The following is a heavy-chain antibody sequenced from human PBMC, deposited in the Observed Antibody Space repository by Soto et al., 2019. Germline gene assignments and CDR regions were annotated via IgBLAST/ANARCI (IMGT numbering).Heavy chain of an antibody. V-gene: IGHV2-5*02. J-gene: IGHJ4*02. CDR2: MYWDDEK. D-gene: IGHD3-22*01. Sequence: QITLKESGPTLVKPTQTLTLTCTFSGFSLSTSGVGLGWIRQPPGKALEWLALMYWDDEKRYSPSLKSRLTITKATSKNQWFLTMTNRDPVDTATYYFEHRSRYYDSSGYYYRDYWGQGTLVTVSS. CDR3: EHRSRYYDSSGYYYRDY. CDR1: GFSLSTSGVG.